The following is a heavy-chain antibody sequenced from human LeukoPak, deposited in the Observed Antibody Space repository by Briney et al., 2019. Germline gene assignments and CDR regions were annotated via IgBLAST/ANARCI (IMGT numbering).Heavy chain of an antibody. CDR1: GGSISSYY. J-gene: IGHJ5*02. CDR2: IYNSGST. CDR3: ARVGGSIVGATSYNWFDP. V-gene: IGHV4-4*07. D-gene: IGHD1-26*01. Sequence: SETLSLTCTVSGGSISSYYWSWIRQPAGKGLEWIGRIYNSGSTNYNPSLKSRVTMSVDTSKNQFSLKLSSVTAADTAVYYCARVGGSIVGATSYNWFDPWGQGTLVTVSS.